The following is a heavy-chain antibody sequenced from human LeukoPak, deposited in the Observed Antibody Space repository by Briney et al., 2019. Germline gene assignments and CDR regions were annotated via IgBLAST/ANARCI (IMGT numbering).Heavy chain of an antibody. J-gene: IGHJ4*02. V-gene: IGHV3-74*03. CDR1: GFTFNSLW. D-gene: IGHD5-12*01. CDR2: IESAGNNR. CDR3: ARGGYGSIDY. Sequence: GGSLRLSCAAPGFTFNSLWMHWVRQAPGKGLVWVSYIESAGNNRMYADSVKGRFTISRDNAKNTVYLQMNSLRADDTAVYYCARGGYGSIDYWGQGTLVTVSS.